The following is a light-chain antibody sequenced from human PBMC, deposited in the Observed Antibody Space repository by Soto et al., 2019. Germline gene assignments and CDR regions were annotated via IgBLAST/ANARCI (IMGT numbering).Light chain of an antibody. V-gene: IGLV2-11*01. CDR2: DVI. Sequence: QSALTQPRSVSGSPGQSVPISCTGTSSDIGDYNYVSWHQQHPGKAPKLVIYDVIQRPSGVPDRFSASKSGNTASLTISGLQAEDEADYYCCSYAAGDSFKFGGGTKLTVL. J-gene: IGLJ2*01. CDR1: SSDIGDYNY. CDR3: CSYAAGDSFK.